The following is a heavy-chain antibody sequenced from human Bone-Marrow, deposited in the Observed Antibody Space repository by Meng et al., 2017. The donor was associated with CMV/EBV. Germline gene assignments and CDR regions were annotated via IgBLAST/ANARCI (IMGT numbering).Heavy chain of an antibody. J-gene: IGHJ4*02. V-gene: IGHV1-69*10. CDR2: IIPILGIA. D-gene: IGHD2-2*01. Sequence: SVKVSCKASGGTFSSYAISWVRQAPGQGLEWMGGIIPILGIANYAQKFQGRVTITADKSTSTAYMELRSLRSDDTAVYYCARHYCSSTTCYGYFDYWGQGTLVTVSS. CDR1: GGTFSSYA. CDR3: ARHYCSSTTCYGYFDY.